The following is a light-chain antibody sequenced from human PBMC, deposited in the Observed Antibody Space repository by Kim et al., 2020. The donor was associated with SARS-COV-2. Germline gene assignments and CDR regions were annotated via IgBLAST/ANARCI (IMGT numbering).Light chain of an antibody. CDR3: QVWDSNIWV. J-gene: IGLJ3*02. CDR1: DIATKI. Sequence: QPLSGSVALGQTARINGGGKDIATKIVHWYQQKPGQAPVLVIRPSGIPEGFSDSKSGNTATLTISRVQAGDEADYYCQVWDSNIWVFGGGTQLTVL. V-gene: IGLV3-9*01.